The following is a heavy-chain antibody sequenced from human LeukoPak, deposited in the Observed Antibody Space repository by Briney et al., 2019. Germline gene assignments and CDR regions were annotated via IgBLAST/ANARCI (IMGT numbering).Heavy chain of an antibody. CDR2: IYTSGST. J-gene: IGHJ4*02. CDR1: GGSISSYY. V-gene: IGHV4-4*07. Sequence: SGTLSLTCTVSGGSISSYYWSWIRQPAGKGLEWTGRIYTSGSTNYNPSLKSRVTMSVDTSKNQFSLKLSSVTAADTAVYYCARGPEYDILTGYYPHFDYWGQGTLVTVSS. CDR3: ARGPEYDILTGYYPHFDY. D-gene: IGHD3-9*01.